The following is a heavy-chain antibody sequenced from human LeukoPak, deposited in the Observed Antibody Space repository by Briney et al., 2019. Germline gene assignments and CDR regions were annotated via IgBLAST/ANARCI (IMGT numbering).Heavy chain of an antibody. CDR2: IIPIFGTA. D-gene: IGHD1-26*01. V-gene: IGHV1-69*01. Sequence: GASVKVSCKASGGTFSSYAISWVRQAPGQGLEWMGGIIPIFGTANYAQKFQGRVTITADESTSTAYMELSSLRSEDTAVYCCARGLLSGSYVFDYWGQGTLVTVSS. J-gene: IGHJ4*02. CDR1: GGTFSSYA. CDR3: ARGLLSGSYVFDY.